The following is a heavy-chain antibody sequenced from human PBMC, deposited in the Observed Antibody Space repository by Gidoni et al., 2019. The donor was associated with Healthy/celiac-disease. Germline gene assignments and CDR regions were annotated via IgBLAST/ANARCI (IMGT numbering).Heavy chain of an antibody. CDR3: ARGGIVVVPAAIDY. D-gene: IGHD2-2*01. CDR1: GFTFSSYS. J-gene: IGHJ4*02. CDR2: ISSSSSYI. V-gene: IGHV3-21*01. Sequence: EVQLVESGGGLVKPGGSLRLSCAASGFTFSSYSMNWVRQAPGKGLVWVSSISSSSSYIYYADSVKGRFTISRDNAKNSLYLQMNSLRAEDTAVYYCARGGIVVVPAAIDYWGQGTLVTVSS.